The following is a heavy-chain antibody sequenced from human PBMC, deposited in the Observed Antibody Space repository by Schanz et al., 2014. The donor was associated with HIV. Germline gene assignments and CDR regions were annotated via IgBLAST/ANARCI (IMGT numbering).Heavy chain of an antibody. CDR1: GASISGYY. CDR3: ARVGRAAAGFIYYYGMDV. D-gene: IGHD6-13*01. V-gene: IGHV4-59*01. J-gene: IGHJ6*02. Sequence: QVQLQESGPGLVKPSETLSLTCNVSGASISGYYCTWIRQPPGKGLEWIGYMYYSGSSKNNPSLKSRVTISVDTSKNQFSLKLSSVTAADTAVYYCARVGRAAAGFIYYYGMDVWGQGTTVTVSS. CDR2: MYYSGSS.